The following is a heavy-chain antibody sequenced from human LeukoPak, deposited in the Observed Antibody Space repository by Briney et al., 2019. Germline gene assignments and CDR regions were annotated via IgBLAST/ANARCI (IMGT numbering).Heavy chain of an antibody. CDR3: ARSGVSDIVVVPAAPTAAFDI. D-gene: IGHD2-2*01. CDR1: GSSISSYY. V-gene: IGHV4-59*01. CDR2: IYYSRST. Sequence: WETLSVTCTVSGSSISSYYWSWIRQPPGKGLEWIGYIYYSRSTNYNPSLKSRVTISVDTSKNQFSLKLSSVTAADTAVYYCARSGVSDIVVVPAAPTAAFDIWGQGTMVTVSS. J-gene: IGHJ3*02.